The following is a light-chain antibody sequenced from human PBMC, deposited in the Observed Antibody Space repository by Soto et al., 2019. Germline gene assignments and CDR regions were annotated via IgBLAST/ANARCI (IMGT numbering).Light chain of an antibody. Sequence: QSVLTQPASVSGSPGQSITISCTGTSSDVGDYNYVSWYQQHPGKAPKLIIYGVSNRPSGISHRVSGSKSGNTASLTISGLQAEDEADYYCSSYTSTNTLVFGGGTKLTVL. CDR1: SSDVGDYNY. CDR3: SSYTSTNTLV. J-gene: IGLJ2*01. CDR2: GVS. V-gene: IGLV2-14*01.